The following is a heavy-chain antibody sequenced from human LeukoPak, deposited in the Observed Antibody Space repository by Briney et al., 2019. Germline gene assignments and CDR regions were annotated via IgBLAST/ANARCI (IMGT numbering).Heavy chain of an antibody. V-gene: IGHV1-2*02. J-gene: IGHJ4*02. D-gene: IGHD6-19*01. Sequence: ASVKVSCKASGYTFTGYYMHWVRQAPGQGLEWMGWINPNSGGTNYAQKFQGRVTVTRDTSISTAYMELSRLRSDDTAAYYCARQKSYSSGWYHYWGQGTLVTVSS. CDR3: ARQKSYSSGWYHY. CDR2: INPNSGGT. CDR1: GYTFTGYY.